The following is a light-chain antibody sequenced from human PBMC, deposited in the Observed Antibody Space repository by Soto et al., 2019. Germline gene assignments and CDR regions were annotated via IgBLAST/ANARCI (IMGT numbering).Light chain of an antibody. CDR1: QRISNY. CDR2: AAS. CDR3: QQTYSTPPT. J-gene: IGKJ1*01. Sequence: DLQMTQSPSSLSASVGDRVTITCRASQRISNYLNWYQQKPGKAPKLLIYAASNLQSGVPSRFGGSGSGTDFTLTISSLQPEDFATYYCQQTYSTPPTFGQGTKVDVK. V-gene: IGKV1-39*01.